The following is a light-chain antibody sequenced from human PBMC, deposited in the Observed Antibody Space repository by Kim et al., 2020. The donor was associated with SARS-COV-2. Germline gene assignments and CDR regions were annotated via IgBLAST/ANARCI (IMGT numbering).Light chain of an antibody. J-gene: IGKJ1*01. CDR2: GAS. V-gene: IGKV3-20*01. CDR3: QQYGSSPRT. Sequence: EIVLTQSPGTLSLSPGERATLFCRASQSVSSNYLAWYQQTPGQAPRLLIYGASSRDTDIPDRFSGGGSGTDFTLTISRLEPEDFAVYYCQQYGSSPRTFGQGTKVDIK. CDR1: QSVSSNY.